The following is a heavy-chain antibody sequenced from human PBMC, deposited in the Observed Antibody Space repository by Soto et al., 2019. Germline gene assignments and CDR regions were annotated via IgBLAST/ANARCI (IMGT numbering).Heavy chain of an antibody. CDR2: INPNSGGT. V-gene: IGHV1-2*02. D-gene: IGHD4-17*01. CDR1: GYTFTGHY. CDR3: ARGKVLRSYYYGMDV. Sequence: GASVKVSCKASGYTFTGHYMHCVRQAPGQGLEWMGWINPNSGGTNYAQKFQGRVTMTRDTSISTAYMELSRLRSDDTAVYYCARGKVLRSYYYGMDVWGQGTTVTV. J-gene: IGHJ6*02.